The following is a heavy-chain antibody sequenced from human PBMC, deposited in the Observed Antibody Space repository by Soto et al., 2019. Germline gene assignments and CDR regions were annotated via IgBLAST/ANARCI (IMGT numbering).Heavy chain of an antibody. CDR2: INHSGST. Sequence: PSETLSLTCAVYGGSFSGYYWSWIRQPPGKGLEWIGEINHSGSTNYNPSLKSRVTISVDTSKNQFSLKLSSVTAADTAVYYCARSRTTVTPSGFQHWGQGTLVTVSS. V-gene: IGHV4-34*01. J-gene: IGHJ1*01. CDR3: ARSRTTVTPSGFQH. D-gene: IGHD4-17*01. CDR1: GGSFSGYY.